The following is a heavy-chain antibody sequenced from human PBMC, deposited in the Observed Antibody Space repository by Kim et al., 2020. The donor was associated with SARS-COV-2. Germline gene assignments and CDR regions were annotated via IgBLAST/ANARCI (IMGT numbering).Heavy chain of an antibody. CDR2: ISYDGSNK. D-gene: IGHD3-22*01. J-gene: IGHJ3*02. Sequence: GGSLRLSCAASGFTFSSYGMHWVRQAPGKGLEWVAVISYDGSNKYYADSVKGRFTISRDNSKNTLYLQMNSLRAEDTAVYYCAKGPSLYYDSSRPPAFDIWGQGTMVTVSS. V-gene: IGHV3-30*18. CDR1: GFTFSSYG. CDR3: AKGPSLYYDSSRPPAFDI.